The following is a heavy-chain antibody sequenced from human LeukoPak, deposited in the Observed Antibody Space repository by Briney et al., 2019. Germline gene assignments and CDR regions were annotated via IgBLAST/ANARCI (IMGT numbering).Heavy chain of an antibody. CDR1: GGSITSYY. CDR3: ARQGFRGVAATNH. J-gene: IGHJ5*02. D-gene: IGHD3-10*01. V-gene: IGHV4-59*08. Sequence: PSETLSLTCTVSGGSITSYYWSWVRQPPGKSLEWIGYIYYSGSTNYNPSLKSRVTISVDTSKNQFSLKLNSVTAADTAVYYCARQGFRGVAATNHWGQGTLVTVYS. CDR2: IYYSGST.